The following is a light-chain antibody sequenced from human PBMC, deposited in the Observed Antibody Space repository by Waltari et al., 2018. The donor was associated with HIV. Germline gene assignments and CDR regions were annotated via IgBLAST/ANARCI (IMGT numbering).Light chain of an antibody. J-gene: IGKJ4*01. V-gene: IGKV3-11*01. CDR1: QSVSSY. CDR3: QQRNNWPSFS. CDR2: DAS. Sequence: EVVLTQSPATLSLSPGNTATLFCRASQSVSSYLAWYQQKPGQAPRLLIYDASNRATGIPPRFSGSGSGTDFTLTISSLEPEDFAVYYCQQRNNWPSFSFGGGTKVEIK.